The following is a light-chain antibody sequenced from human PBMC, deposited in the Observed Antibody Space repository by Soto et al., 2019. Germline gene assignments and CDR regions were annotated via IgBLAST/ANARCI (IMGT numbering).Light chain of an antibody. J-gene: IGKJ2*01. Sequence: EIVMTQSPATLSVSPGERATISCRASQSVSSNLAWYQQKPGKPPRLLIYGSSTGATGIPSRFSGSGSGTESTLTISSLHSEYFAVYYCQQYNYWPRTFGQGTKLEIK. CDR2: GSS. V-gene: IGKV3-15*01. CDR1: QSVSSN. CDR3: QQYNYWPRT.